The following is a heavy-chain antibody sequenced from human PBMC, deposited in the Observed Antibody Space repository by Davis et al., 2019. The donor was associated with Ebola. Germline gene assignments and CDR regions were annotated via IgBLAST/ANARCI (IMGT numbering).Heavy chain of an antibody. V-gene: IGHV3-30*02. Sequence: GGSLRLSCAASGFTFSIYGMHWVRQAPGKGLDWVAFIRYDATNQYYADSVKGRFTISRDNSKNTLYMQMNSLRDEDTAVYYCAKQRGVGAIDYDYWGRGTVVTVSS. CDR2: IRYDATNQ. CDR1: GFTFSIYG. D-gene: IGHD1-26*01. J-gene: IGHJ4*02. CDR3: AKQRGVGAIDYDY.